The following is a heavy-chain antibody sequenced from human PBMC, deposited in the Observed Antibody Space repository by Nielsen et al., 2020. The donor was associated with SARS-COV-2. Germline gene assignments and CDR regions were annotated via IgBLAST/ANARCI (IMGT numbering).Heavy chain of an antibody. CDR3: ARDRVDFGSGTYYYYYGMDV. D-gene: IGHD3-10*01. J-gene: IGHJ6*02. CDR2: IYSGGST. V-gene: IGHV3-53*05. Sequence: WIRQPPGKGLEWVSVIYSGGSTYYADSVKGRFTISRDNSKNTLYLQMNSLRAEDTAVYYCARDRVDFGSGTYYYYYGMDVRGQGTTVTVSS.